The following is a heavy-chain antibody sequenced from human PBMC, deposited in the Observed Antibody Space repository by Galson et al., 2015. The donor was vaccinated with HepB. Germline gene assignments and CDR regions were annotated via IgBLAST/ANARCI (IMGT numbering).Heavy chain of an antibody. V-gene: IGHV3-30-3*01. CDR3: ARDGVQGIAAAGRFEY. CDR1: GFTFSSYA. J-gene: IGHJ4*02. CDR2: ISYDGSNK. Sequence: SLRLSCAASGFTFSSYAMHWVRQAPGKGLEWVAVISYDGSNKYYADSVKGRFTISRDNSKNTLYLQMNSLRAEDTAVYYCARDGVQGIAAAGRFEYWGQGTLVTVSS. D-gene: IGHD6-13*01.